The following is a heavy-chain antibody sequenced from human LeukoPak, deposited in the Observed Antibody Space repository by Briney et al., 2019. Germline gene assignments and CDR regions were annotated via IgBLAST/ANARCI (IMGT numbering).Heavy chain of an antibody. CDR1: GFTFSRYN. CDR2: ISSRSSYI. D-gene: IGHD6-19*01. CDR3: ARNAQWLVPEGYYYYMDV. J-gene: IGHJ6*03. Sequence: GGSLRLSCAGSGFTFSRYNMNWFRQAPGKGLERVSSISSRSSYIFYADSVKGRFTISRDNAKNSLYLQMNSLGAEDTAVYYCARNAQWLVPEGYYYYMDVWGKGTTVTVSS. V-gene: IGHV3-21*01.